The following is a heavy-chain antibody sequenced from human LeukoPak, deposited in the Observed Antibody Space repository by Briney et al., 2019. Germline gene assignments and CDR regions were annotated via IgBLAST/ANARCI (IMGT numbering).Heavy chain of an antibody. V-gene: IGHV3-23*01. CDR2: ISGSGGST. J-gene: IGHJ4*02. Sequence: GGSLRLSCAASGFTFSSYGMSWVRQAPGKGLEWVSAISGSGGSTYYADSVKGRFTISRDNSKNTLYLQMNSLRAEDTAVYYCAKDQGYCSSTSCYEADYWGQGTLVTVSS. CDR1: GFTFSSYG. D-gene: IGHD2-2*01. CDR3: AKDQGYCSSTSCYEADY.